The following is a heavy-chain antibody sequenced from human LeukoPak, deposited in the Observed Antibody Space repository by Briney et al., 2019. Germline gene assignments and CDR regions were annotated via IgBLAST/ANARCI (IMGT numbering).Heavy chain of an antibody. Sequence: ASVKVSCKASGDTFSNYGFSWVRQAPGQGLEWMGWISADNGNTNYAQMLQGRVTMTTDTSTSTAYMELRSLRSDDTAVYHCGRDGGSGRGYYYYYYMDVWGKGTTVTVSS. CDR2: ISADNGNT. J-gene: IGHJ6*03. CDR1: GDTFSNYG. D-gene: IGHD3-10*01. V-gene: IGHV1-18*01. CDR3: GRDGGSGRGYYYYYYMDV.